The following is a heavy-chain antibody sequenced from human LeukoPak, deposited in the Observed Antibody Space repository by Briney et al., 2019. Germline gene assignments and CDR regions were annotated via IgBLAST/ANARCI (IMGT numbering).Heavy chain of an antibody. CDR1: GFTFSPCA. D-gene: IGHD6-19*01. V-gene: IGHV3-23*01. Sequence: GRSLRLSCAASGFTFSPCAMSCVPHAPGKGLEWVSAISGSGGSTYYADSVKGRFTNSRDNSKNTLYRQMNSLRAEDTAVYYCAKSINSYSSGWDYFDYWGQGTLVTVAS. CDR3: AKSINSYSSGWDYFDY. CDR2: ISGSGGST. J-gene: IGHJ4*02.